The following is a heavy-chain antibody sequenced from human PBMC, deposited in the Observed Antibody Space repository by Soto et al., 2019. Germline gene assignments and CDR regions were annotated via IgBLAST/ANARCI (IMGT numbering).Heavy chain of an antibody. CDR2: IDLSDSYT. Sequence: PGESLKISCXGSGYTFTDNWITWVRQMPGKGLEWMGRIDLSDSYTSYSPSFQGHVSFSADKSINTAYLQWSSLRASDTAVYYCARNGGAHYVCSGYHYALDYWGQGTPVTVSS. V-gene: IGHV5-10-1*01. D-gene: IGHD3-22*01. CDR3: ARNGGAHYVCSGYHYALDY. CDR1: GYTFTDNW. J-gene: IGHJ4*02.